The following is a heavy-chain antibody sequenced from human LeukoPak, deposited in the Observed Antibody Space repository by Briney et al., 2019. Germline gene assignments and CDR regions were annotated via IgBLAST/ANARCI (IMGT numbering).Heavy chain of an antibody. V-gene: IGHV4-30-2*01. CDR3: ARGHNSHYYDSSGYPPHFDY. J-gene: IGHJ4*02. CDR2: INHSGST. D-gene: IGHD3-22*01. Sequence: SETLSLTCAVSGGSIGSGGYSWSWIRQPPGKGLEWIGEINHSGSTNYNPSLKSRVTISVDTSKNQFSLKLSSVTAADTAVYYCARGHNSHYYDSSGYPPHFDYWGQGTLVTVSS. CDR1: GGSIGSGGYS.